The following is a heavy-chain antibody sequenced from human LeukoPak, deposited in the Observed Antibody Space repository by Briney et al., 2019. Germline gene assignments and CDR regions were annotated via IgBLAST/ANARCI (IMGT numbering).Heavy chain of an antibody. Sequence: GGSLRLSCAASGFTFSSYGMHWVRQAPGKVLEWVAFIQYDGSNKYYADSVKGRFTISRDNSKNTLYLQMDSLRAEDTAVFYCAKVNIVGEYNWFDPWGQGTLVTVSS. CDR3: AKVNIVGEYNWFDP. CDR2: IQYDGSNK. J-gene: IGHJ5*02. V-gene: IGHV3-30*02. CDR1: GFTFSSYG. D-gene: IGHD1-26*01.